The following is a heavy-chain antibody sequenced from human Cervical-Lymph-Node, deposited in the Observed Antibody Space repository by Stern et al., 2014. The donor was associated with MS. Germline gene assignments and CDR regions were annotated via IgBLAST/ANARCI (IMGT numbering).Heavy chain of an antibody. CDR1: GGSMSSTY. CDR3: ARVTGRGTRQNWFDS. D-gene: IGHD1-26*01. CDR2: IYSDGST. V-gene: IGHV4-59*01. Sequence: QLQLQESGPGLVKPSETVSLTCTVSGGSMSSTYWNWIRQPPGKGLEWIGYIYSDGSTNYNPSLKRRVIISLDTSTNQFSLSLTSVTAADTAVYYCARVTGRGTRQNWFDSWGQGTLVTVSS. J-gene: IGHJ5*01.